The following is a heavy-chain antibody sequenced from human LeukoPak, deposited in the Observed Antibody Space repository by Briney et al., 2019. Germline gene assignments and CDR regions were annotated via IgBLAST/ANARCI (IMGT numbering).Heavy chain of an antibody. D-gene: IGHD3-22*01. CDR3: ARDLNYYYDSSGNMGY. CDR1: GFTFSSYG. V-gene: IGHV3-33*01. J-gene: IGHJ4*02. CDR2: IWYDGSNK. Sequence: GGSLRLSCAASGFTFSSYGMHWVRQAPGKGLEWVAVIWYDGSNKYYADSVRGRFTLSRDNSKNTLYLQMNSLRAEDTAVYYCARDLNYYYDSSGNMGYWGQGTLVTVSS.